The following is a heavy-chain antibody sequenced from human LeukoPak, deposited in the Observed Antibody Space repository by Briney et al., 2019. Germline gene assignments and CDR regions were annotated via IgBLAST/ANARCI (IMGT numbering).Heavy chain of an antibody. V-gene: IGHV1-18*01. D-gene: IGHD3-22*01. CDR3: ARDYDSSGRLDY. J-gene: IGHJ4*02. CDR2: ISAYNGNT. Sequence: ASVKVSCKASGGTFSSYAISWVRQAPGQGLEWMGWISAYNGNTNYAQKLQGRVTMTTDTSTSTAYMELRSLRSDDTAVYYCARDYDSSGRLDYWGQGTLVTVSS. CDR1: GGTFSSYA.